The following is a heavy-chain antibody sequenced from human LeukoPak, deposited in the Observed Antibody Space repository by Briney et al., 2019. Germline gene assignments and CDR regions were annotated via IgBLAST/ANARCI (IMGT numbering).Heavy chain of an antibody. CDR1: GYSFTSYR. Sequence: GESLKISCKGSGYSFTSYRIGWVRQMPGKGLEWMGIIYPGDSDTRYSPSFQGQVTISADKSISTAYLQWSSLKASDTAMYYCARPILDFWSGYSYWGQGTLVTVSS. J-gene: IGHJ4*02. CDR2: IYPGDSDT. V-gene: IGHV5-51*01. CDR3: ARPILDFWSGYSY. D-gene: IGHD3-3*01.